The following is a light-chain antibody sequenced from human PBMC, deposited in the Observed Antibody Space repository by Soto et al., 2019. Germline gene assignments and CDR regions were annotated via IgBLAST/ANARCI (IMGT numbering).Light chain of an antibody. CDR2: GAS. CDR3: QQYGSSGT. CDR1: QSVSNNY. V-gene: IGKV3-20*01. Sequence: EILLTQSPGTLSLSPGERATLSCGASQSVSNNYLAWYKQKPCQAPRLLIYGASNRATGIPDRFSGSGSGTEFTLTISRMEPEDFAVYYCQQYGSSGTFGHGTKVDIK. J-gene: IGKJ1*01.